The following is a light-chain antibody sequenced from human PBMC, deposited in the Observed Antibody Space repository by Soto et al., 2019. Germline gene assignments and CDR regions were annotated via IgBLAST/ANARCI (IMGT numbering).Light chain of an antibody. CDR2: KAS. CDR1: QSINTR. CDR3: QQYYGYPWT. V-gene: IGKV1-5*03. J-gene: IGKJ1*01. Sequence: DIQMTQSPSTLSASIGDRVTITCRASQSINTRLAWYQQEPGKAPKLLMYKASTLESRVPSRFSGRESGTELTLTISNLQPDDFATYYCQQYYGYPWTCGRGTKVE.